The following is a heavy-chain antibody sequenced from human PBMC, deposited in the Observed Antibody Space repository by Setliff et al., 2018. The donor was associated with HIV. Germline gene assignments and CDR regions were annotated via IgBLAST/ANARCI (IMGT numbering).Heavy chain of an antibody. CDR2: IIPIFGTA. CDR1: GGTFSSYA. Sequence: ASVKVSCKASGGTFSSYAISWVRQAPGQGLEWMGGIIPIFGTANYAQKFQGRVTMTTDTSTSTAYMELRSLRSDDTAVYYCAREIGDYYDSSGYYPPTDYYYGMDVWGQGTTVTVSS. CDR3: AREIGDYYDSSGYYPPTDYYYGMDV. J-gene: IGHJ6*02. D-gene: IGHD3-22*01. V-gene: IGHV1-69*05.